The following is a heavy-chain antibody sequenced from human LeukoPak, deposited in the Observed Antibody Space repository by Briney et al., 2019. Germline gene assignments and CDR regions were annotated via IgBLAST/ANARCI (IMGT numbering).Heavy chain of an antibody. D-gene: IGHD6-6*01. J-gene: IGHJ4*02. Sequence: ASVKVSCKASGYTFTSYGISWVRQAPGQGLEWMGWIDPNSGDTKYAQKFQGRVTMTRDTSISTAYMELSRLRSDDTAVYYCASDLTRLAAREFWGQGTLVTVSS. CDR2: IDPNSGDT. V-gene: IGHV1-2*02. CDR3: ASDLTRLAAREF. CDR1: GYTFTSYG.